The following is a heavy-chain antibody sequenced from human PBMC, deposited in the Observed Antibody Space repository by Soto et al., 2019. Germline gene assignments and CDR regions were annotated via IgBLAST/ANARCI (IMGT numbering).Heavy chain of an antibody. V-gene: IGHV4-30-2*01. J-gene: IGHJ6*02. CDR3: ARGHYYYGMDV. CDR2: IYYSGIT. CDR1: NGSVSSGTYS. Sequence: PSETLSLTCTVSNGSVSSGTYSWSWVRQPPGKGLEWIGYIYYSGITYYTPSLKSRLTMSMDRANDHFSLNLTSVTAADTAVYFCARGHYYYGMDVWGQGITVTVSS.